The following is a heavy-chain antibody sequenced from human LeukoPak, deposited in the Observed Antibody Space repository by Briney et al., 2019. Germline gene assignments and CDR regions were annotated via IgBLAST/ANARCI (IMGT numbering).Heavy chain of an antibody. V-gene: IGHV3-64*01. CDR2: MSSDGGTT. J-gene: IGHJ4*02. CDR1: GFTLTNFA. D-gene: IGHD2/OR15-2a*01. Sequence: PGGSLRLSCATSGFTLTNFAMHWVRQAPGKGLEYVSAMSSDGGTTYYANSVKGRFTMSRDKSKKAVYLQMGSLRPDDMAVYYCARGGSLSAYDSWGQGTLVTVSS. CDR3: ARGGSLSAYDS.